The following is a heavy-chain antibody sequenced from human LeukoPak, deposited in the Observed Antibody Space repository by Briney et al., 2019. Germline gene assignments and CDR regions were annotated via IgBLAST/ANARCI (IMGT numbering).Heavy chain of an antibody. CDR1: GFAFSSYA. CDR3: AKGSYYDSSGSFYFDY. Sequence: PGGSLRLSCAASGFAFSSYAMSWVRQAPGKGLEWVSTITISGGSTYYAASVKGRFTISRDNSKNTLYVQVNSLGTEDTAAYYCAKGSYYDSSGSFYFDYWGQGTLVTVSS. V-gene: IGHV3-23*01. CDR2: ITISGGST. J-gene: IGHJ4*02. D-gene: IGHD3-22*01.